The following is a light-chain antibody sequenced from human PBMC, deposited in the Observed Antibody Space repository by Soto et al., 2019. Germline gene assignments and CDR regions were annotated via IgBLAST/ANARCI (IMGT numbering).Light chain of an antibody. J-gene: IGKJ1*01. V-gene: IGKV3-11*01. CDR3: QHFSHWALRWT. CDR1: QSVSSF. CDR2: GAS. Sequence: QSVSSFLAWYQQNPGQAPRLLIYGASIRATDIPARFSGSGSGTDFTLAITILDPEAFAGYSCQHFSHWALRWTFGHGTKVDIK.